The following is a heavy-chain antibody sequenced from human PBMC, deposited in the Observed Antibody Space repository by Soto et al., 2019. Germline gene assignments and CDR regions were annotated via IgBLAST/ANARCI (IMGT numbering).Heavy chain of an antibody. J-gene: IGHJ5*02. V-gene: IGHV3-48*01. CDR1: GFTFSSYS. CDR2: ISSSSGTI. Sequence: SLRLSCAASGFTFSSYSMNWVRQAPGKGLEWVSYISSSSGTIYYADSVKGRFTISRDNAKNSLYLQMNSLRAEDTAVYYCAREGHPLNWFDPWGQGTLVTVSS. CDR3: AREGHPLNWFDP.